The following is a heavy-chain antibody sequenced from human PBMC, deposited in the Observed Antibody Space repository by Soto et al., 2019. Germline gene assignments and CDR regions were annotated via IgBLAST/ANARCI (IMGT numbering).Heavy chain of an antibody. CDR3: ARDMPYGAGSLTGCDY. CDR2: VYHSGTT. J-gene: IGHJ4*02. D-gene: IGHD1-26*01. Sequence: PXETLSLTCTVSGDSMTGSYWSWIRQPPGKTLEWIGYVYHSGTTTYSPSLKSRVSISVDTSKNQFSLRLTSVIAADTAVYYCARDMPYGAGSLTGCDYWGQGILVTVSS. CDR1: GDSMTGSY. V-gene: IGHV4-59*01.